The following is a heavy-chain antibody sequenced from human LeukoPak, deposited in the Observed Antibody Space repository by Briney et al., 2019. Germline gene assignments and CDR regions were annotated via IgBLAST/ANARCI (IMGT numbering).Heavy chain of an antibody. CDR3: ARDRGEYSYAYDY. V-gene: IGHV3-30*03. Sequence: GGSLRLSCVASGFDFNTFGMHWVRQAPDTGLEWVAVISWDGSDKYYADSVKGRFTISRDNSKNTLYLQMNSLRAEDTAVYYCARDRGEYSYAYDYWGRGTLVTVSS. J-gene: IGHJ4*02. D-gene: IGHD5-18*01. CDR2: ISWDGSDK. CDR1: GFDFNTFG.